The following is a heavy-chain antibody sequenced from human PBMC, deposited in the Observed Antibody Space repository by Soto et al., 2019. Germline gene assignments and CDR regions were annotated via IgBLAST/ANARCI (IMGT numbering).Heavy chain of an antibody. D-gene: IGHD3-3*01. Sequence: GESLKISCKGSGYSFTSYWIGWVRQMPGKGLEWMGIIYPGDSDTRYSPSFQGQVTISADKSISTAYLQWSSLKASDTAMYYCARTTDFWSGYCRPHCFMAVWAKGTSVTVSS. CDR1: GYSFTSYW. CDR2: IYPGDSDT. V-gene: IGHV5-51*01. J-gene: IGHJ6*03. CDR3: ARTTDFWSGYCRPHCFMAV.